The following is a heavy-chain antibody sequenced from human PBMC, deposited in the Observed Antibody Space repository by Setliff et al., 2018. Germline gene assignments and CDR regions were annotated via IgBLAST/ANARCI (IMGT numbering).Heavy chain of an antibody. V-gene: IGHV1-2*02. CDR3: AREPYDYIWGSYRSPYFDH. Sequence: GASVKVSCKASGYTFVGYYLHWVRQAPGQGLEWMGWINPKTGGTNYAQKFQGRVTMTRDASINTAFMHLSSLKSDDMPVYYCAREPYDYIWGSYRSPYFDHWGHGALVTVSS. D-gene: IGHD3-16*02. CDR2: INPKTGGT. CDR1: GYTFVGYY. J-gene: IGHJ4*01.